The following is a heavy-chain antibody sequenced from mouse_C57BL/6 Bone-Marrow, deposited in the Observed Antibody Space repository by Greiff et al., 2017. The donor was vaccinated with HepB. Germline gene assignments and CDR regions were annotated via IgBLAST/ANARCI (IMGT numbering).Heavy chain of an antibody. J-gene: IGHJ2*01. Sequence: QVQLQQPGAELVKPGASVKMSCKVSGYTFTDHTIHWMKQRPEQGLEWIGYIYPRDGSTKYNEKFKGKATLTADKSSSTAYMQLNSLTSEDSAVYFCARRGYGSSSYYFDYWGQGTTLTVSS. CDR1: GYTFTDHT. CDR2: IYPRDGST. D-gene: IGHD1-1*01. V-gene: IGHV1-78*01. CDR3: ARRGYGSSSYYFDY.